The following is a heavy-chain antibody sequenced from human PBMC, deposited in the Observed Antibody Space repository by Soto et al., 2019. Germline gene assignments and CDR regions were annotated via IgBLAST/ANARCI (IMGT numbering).Heavy chain of an antibody. V-gene: IGHV1-18*01. CDR1: GYTFTKNV. J-gene: IGHJ4*02. CDR2: INPYNGNT. CDR3: ARGPHDYGFPYYFDY. Sequence: ASVKVSCKASGYTFTKNVISWVRQAPGQGLEWMGWINPYNGNTDYAQKLQRRVTVTTDTSTNTVHMELRSLRSDDTAVYYCARGPHDYGFPYYFDYWGRGTLVTVSS. D-gene: IGHD3-16*01.